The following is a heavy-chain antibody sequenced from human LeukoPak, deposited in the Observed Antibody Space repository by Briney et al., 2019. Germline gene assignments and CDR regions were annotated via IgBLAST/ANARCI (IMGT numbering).Heavy chain of an antibody. CDR1: GLTFSSYA. V-gene: IGHV3-23*01. Sequence: PGGSLRLSCAASGLTFSSYAMSWVRQAPGKGLEWVSAISGSGGSTYYADSVKGRFTISRDNSKNTLYLQMNSLRAEDTAVYYCAKLYSSGWFPSSWFDPWGQGTLVTVSS. D-gene: IGHD6-19*01. J-gene: IGHJ5*02. CDR3: AKLYSSGWFPSSWFDP. CDR2: ISGSGGST.